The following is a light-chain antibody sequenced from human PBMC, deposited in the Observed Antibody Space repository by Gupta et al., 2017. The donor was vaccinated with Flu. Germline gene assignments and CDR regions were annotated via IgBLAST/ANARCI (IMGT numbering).Light chain of an antibody. V-gene: IGKV1-5*03. CDR1: QSIGSW. Sequence: PATLSASVGDRATLTCRASQSIGSWLAWYQKKPGRAPKSLIYKASSLETGVPSRFSGSGSGTEFSLTISSLQPDDFATYYCQQYRSCAWTFGQGTKVEIK. CDR3: QQYRSCAWT. CDR2: KAS. J-gene: IGKJ1*01.